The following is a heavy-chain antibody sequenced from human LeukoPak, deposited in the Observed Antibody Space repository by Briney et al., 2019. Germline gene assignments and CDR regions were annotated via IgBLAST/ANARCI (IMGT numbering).Heavy chain of an antibody. Sequence: GGSLRLSCAASGFTFSGYSMNWVRQAPGKGLEYVSAISSNGGSTYYADSVKGRFTISRDNSKNTLYLQMSSLRAEDTAVYYCVNGYYDSSGYYFDYWGQGTLVTVSS. CDR2: ISSNGGST. D-gene: IGHD3-22*01. V-gene: IGHV3-64D*09. CDR1: GFTFSGYS. CDR3: VNGYYDSSGYYFDY. J-gene: IGHJ4*02.